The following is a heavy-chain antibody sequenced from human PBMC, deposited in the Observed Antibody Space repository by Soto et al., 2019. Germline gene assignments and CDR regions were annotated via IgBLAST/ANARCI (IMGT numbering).Heavy chain of an antibody. CDR3: ARDRGAARPSPNFWFDP. CDR2: IIPILGIA. Sequence: GASVKVSCKASGGTFSSYTISWVRQAPGQGLEWMGRIIPILGIANYAQKFQGRVTITADKSTSTAYMELSSLRSEDTAVYYCARDRGAARPSPNFWFDPWGQATLVTVSS. D-gene: IGHD6-6*01. CDR1: GGTFSSYT. V-gene: IGHV1-69*04. J-gene: IGHJ5*02.